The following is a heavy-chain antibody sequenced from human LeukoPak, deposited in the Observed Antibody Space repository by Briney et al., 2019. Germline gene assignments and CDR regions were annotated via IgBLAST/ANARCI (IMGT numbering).Heavy chain of an antibody. J-gene: IGHJ5*02. CDR2: IYPGDPDT. Sequence: GESLKISCKGSGYSFTSYWIGWVRQMPGKGLEWMGIIYPGDPDTRYSPSFQGQVTISADKSISTAYLQWSSLKASDTAMYYCAREEIEGYCSGGSCYGNNWFDPWGQGTLVTVSS. V-gene: IGHV5-51*01. CDR3: AREEIEGYCSGGSCYGNNWFDP. CDR1: GYSFTSYW. D-gene: IGHD2-15*01.